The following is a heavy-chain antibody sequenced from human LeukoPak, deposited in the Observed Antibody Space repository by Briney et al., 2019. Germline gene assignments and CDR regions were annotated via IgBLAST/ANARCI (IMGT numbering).Heavy chain of an antibody. CDR3: ARRRVVVVAATVPSLKRYWYFDL. V-gene: IGHV4-34*01. CDR1: GGSFSGYY. CDR2: INHSGST. D-gene: IGHD2-15*01. Sequence: ETLSLTCAVYGGSFSGYYWSWIRQPPGKGLEWIGVINHSGSTNYNPSLKSRVTISVDTSKNQFSLKLSSVTAADTAVYYCARRRVVVVAATVPSLKRYWYFDLWGRGTLVTVSS. J-gene: IGHJ2*01.